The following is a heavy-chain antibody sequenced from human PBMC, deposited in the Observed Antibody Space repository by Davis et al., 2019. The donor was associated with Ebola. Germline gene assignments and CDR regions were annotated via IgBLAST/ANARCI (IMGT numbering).Heavy chain of an antibody. J-gene: IGHJ5*02. CDR1: GFTFSSYS. V-gene: IGHV3-21*04. CDR2: ISSSSSYI. Sequence: GGSLRLSCAASGFTFSSYSMNWVRQAPGKGLEWVSSISSSSSYIYYADSVKGRFTISRDNSKNTLYLQMNSLRAEDTAVYYCAKDVELRFLEWLLPQNWFDPWGQGTLVTVSS. CDR3: AKDVELRFLEWLLPQNWFDP. D-gene: IGHD3-3*01.